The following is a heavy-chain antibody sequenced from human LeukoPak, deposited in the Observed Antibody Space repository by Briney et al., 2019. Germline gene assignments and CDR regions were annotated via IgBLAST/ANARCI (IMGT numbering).Heavy chain of an antibody. Sequence: SETLSLTCTVSGGSISSGGYYWSWIRQHPGKGLEWIGYIYYSGSTYYNPSLKSRVTISVDTSKNQFSLKLSSVTAADTAVYYCARSKSPDYGDYPFLFGYWGQGTLVTVSS. D-gene: IGHD4-17*01. J-gene: IGHJ4*02. CDR2: IYYSGST. CDR3: ARSKSPDYGDYPFLFGY. CDR1: GGSISSGGYY. V-gene: IGHV4-31*03.